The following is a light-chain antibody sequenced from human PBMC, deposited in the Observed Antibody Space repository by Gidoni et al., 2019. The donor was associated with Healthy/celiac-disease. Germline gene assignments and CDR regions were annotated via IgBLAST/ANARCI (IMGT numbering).Light chain of an antibody. V-gene: IGKV1-39*01. J-gene: IGKJ2*01. Sequence: DIQMTQSPSSLSASVGDRVTITCRASQSISSYLNWYQQKPGKAPKLLIYAASSLQSGVPSRFSGSGSGTDFTLTISSLQPEDFATYYCQQSYSTLQGQYTFGQGTKLEIK. CDR2: AAS. CDR3: QQSYSTLQGQYT. CDR1: QSISSY.